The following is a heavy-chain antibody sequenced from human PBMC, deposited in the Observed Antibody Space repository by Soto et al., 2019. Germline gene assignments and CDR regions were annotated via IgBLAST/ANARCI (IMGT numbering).Heavy chain of an antibody. CDR3: ARGPLLWGDV. CDR2: INAGNGNT. Sequence: QVQLVQSGAEVKKPGASVKVSCKASGYTFTTYALHWVGQAPGQRLEWMGWINAGNGNTKYSQKFQGRVTITRDTSASTAYMELSSLRSEDTAVYYCARGPLLWGDVWGQGTTVTVSS. V-gene: IGHV1-3*01. CDR1: GYTFTTYA. D-gene: IGHD3-10*01. J-gene: IGHJ6*02.